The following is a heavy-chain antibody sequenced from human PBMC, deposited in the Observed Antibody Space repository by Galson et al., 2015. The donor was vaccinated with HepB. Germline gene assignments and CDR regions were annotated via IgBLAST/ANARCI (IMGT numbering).Heavy chain of an antibody. V-gene: IGHV1-2*02. D-gene: IGHD4-11*01. CDR1: GYTFSGNY. CDR2: INPYSGVT. Sequence: SVKVSCKASGYTFSGNYMHWVRQAPGQGLEWMGWINPYSGVTHYAPKFQGRVTMTRDTSSSTAYMELSSLRSDDTAVYYCARVRRKTTVITEDYYMDVWGKGTTVTVSS. CDR3: ARVRRKTTVITEDYYMDV. J-gene: IGHJ6*03.